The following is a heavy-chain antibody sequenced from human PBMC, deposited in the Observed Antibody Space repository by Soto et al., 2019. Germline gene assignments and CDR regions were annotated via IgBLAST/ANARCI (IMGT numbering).Heavy chain of an antibody. CDR1: GGSILDSTYY. Sequence: QLLLQESGPGLVKPSETLSLTCTVSGGSILDSTYYWAWIRQPPGKGLEGIGTIFYSGGTFYTPSLQSRVTMSVDTSNNQFSLKLSSVTAADTAVYYCARQASGYYYGWFDPWGQGTLVTVSS. CDR3: ARQASGYYYGWFDP. J-gene: IGHJ5*02. V-gene: IGHV4-39*01. CDR2: IFYSGGT. D-gene: IGHD3-22*01.